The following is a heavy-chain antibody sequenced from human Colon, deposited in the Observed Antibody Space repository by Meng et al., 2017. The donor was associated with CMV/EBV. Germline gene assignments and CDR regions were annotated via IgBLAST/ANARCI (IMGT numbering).Heavy chain of an antibody. CDR2: INPNSGGT. J-gene: IGHJ4*02. CDR3: ARGRIGVTGPSPGPDF. D-gene: IGHD6-19*01. Sequence: ASVKVSCKAPGYTFTGYYMHWVRQAPGQGLEWMGWINPNSGGTNYAQKFQGRVTVTRDTSINTAYMEMSSLRFDDTAIYYCARGRIGVTGPSPGPDFWGQGALVTVSS. CDR1: GYTFTGYY. V-gene: IGHV1-2*02.